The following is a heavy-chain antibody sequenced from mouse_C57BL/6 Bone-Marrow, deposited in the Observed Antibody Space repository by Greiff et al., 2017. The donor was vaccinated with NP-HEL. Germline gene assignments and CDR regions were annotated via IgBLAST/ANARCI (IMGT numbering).Heavy chain of an antibody. D-gene: IGHD2-14*01. CDR1: GFTFSSYA. CDR2: ISDGGSYT. Sequence: EVMLVESGGGLVKPGGSLKLSCAASGFTFSSYAMSWVRQTPEKRLEWVATISDGGSYTYYPDNVKGRFTISRDNAKNNLYLQMSHLKSEDTAMYYCARDEGCVRLYWYFDVWGTGTTVTVSS. CDR3: ARDEGCVRLYWYFDV. J-gene: IGHJ1*03. V-gene: IGHV5-4*01.